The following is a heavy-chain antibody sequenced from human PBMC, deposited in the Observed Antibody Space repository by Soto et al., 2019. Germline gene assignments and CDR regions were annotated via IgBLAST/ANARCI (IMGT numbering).Heavy chain of an antibody. V-gene: IGHV1-18*01. J-gene: IGHJ5*02. CDR2: ISAYNGNT. CDR3: ARASSPAHYDIRGWFDP. D-gene: IGHD3-9*01. Sequence: ASVKVSCKASGYTFTSYGISWVRQAPGQGLEWMGWISAYNGNTNYAQKLQGRVTMTTDTSTSTAYMELRSLRSDDTAVYYCARASSPAHYDIRGWFDPWGQGTLVNVSS. CDR1: GYTFTSYG.